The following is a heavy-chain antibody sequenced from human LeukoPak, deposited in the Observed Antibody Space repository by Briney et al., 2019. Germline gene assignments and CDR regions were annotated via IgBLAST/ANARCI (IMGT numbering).Heavy chain of an antibody. Sequence: PGGSLRLSCAASGFTVTNAWLTWVRQAPGTGLEWVGRIKGKTDGGTTDYAAPAKGRFTISRDDSKNSLYLQMNSLKTEDTAVYYCTTDLAPPYYYDGSGYRVDYWGQGTLVTVSS. CDR2: IKGKTDGGTT. CDR3: TTDLAPPYYYDGSGYRVDY. D-gene: IGHD3-22*01. V-gene: IGHV3-15*01. J-gene: IGHJ4*02. CDR1: GFTVTNAW.